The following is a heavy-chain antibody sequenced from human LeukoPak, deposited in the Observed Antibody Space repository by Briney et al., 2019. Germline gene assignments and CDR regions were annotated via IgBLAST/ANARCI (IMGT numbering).Heavy chain of an antibody. CDR2: INPNSGGT. J-gene: IGHJ6*02. D-gene: IGHD2-2*01. Sequence: ASVKVSCKASGYTFTGYYMHWVRQAPGQGLEWMGWINPNSGGTNYAQKFQGRVTMTRDTSISTAYMELSRLRSDDTAVYYCAREYCSSTSCYRRYYYYYYGMDVWGQETTVTVSS. V-gene: IGHV1-2*02. CDR3: AREYCSSTSCYRRYYYYYYGMDV. CDR1: GYTFTGYY.